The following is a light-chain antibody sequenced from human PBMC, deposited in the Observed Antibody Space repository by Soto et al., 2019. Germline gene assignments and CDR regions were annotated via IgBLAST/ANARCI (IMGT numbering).Light chain of an antibody. Sequence: DIQMTQSPSTLSASVGDRVTITCRASQSISSWLSWYQQKPGKAPKLLIYKASSLESGVPSRFSGSGSGTEFTITISSLHPDDFANYYCQQYSSPWTFGQGTKVEIK. V-gene: IGKV1-5*03. J-gene: IGKJ1*01. CDR2: KAS. CDR1: QSISSW. CDR3: QQYSSPWT.